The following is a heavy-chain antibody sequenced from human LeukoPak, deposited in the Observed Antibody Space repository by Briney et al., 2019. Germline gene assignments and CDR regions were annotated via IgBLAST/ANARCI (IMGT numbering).Heavy chain of an antibody. D-gene: IGHD2-15*01. CDR3: AREPLSRVAATGHDAFDI. CDR2: IIPIFGTA. CDR1: GGTFSNYA. Sequence: SVKVSCKASGGTFSNYAMSWVRQAPGQGLEWMGGIIPIFGTAKYAQNLQGRVTITTDESTSTAYMELSSLRSEDTAVYYCAREPLSRVAATGHDAFDIWGQGTMVTVSS. V-gene: IGHV1-69*05. J-gene: IGHJ3*02.